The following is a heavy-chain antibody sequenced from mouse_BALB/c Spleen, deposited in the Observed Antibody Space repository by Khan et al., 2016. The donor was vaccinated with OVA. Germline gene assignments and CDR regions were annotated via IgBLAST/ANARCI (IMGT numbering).Heavy chain of an antibody. CDR1: GYSLNSYY. J-gene: IGHJ3*01. Sequence: KGGPELMKHGVSVKIYCKDSGYSLNSYYIHWIMQSHGKSLEWIGYIDPCSGGITYNQKFKGKATLTVDKSSSTAYIYFSNLTSEDSAVKCCARHGSGDWFTYWGQGTLVTVSA. V-gene: IGHV1S135*01. CDR3: ARHGSGDWFTY. D-gene: IGHD2-2*01. CDR2: IDPCSGGI.